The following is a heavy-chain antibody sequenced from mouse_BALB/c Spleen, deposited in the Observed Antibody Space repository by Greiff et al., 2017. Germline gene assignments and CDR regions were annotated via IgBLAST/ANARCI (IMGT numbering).Heavy chain of an antibody. J-gene: IGHJ4*01. CDR2: ILPGSGST. V-gene: IGHV1-9*01. CDR3: ARAPYGYDEAMDN. CDR1: GYTFSSYW. D-gene: IGHD2-2*01. Sequence: VQLQQSGAELMKPGASVKISCKATGYTFSSYWIEWVKQRPGHGLEWIGEILPGSGSTNYNEKFKGKATFTADTSSNTAYMQLSSLTSEDSAVYYCARAPYGYDEAMDNWGQGASVTVSS.